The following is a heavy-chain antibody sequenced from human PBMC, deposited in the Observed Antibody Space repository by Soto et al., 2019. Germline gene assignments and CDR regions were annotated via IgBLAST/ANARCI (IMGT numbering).Heavy chain of an antibody. Sequence: EVQLVESGGGLIQPGGSLRLSCAASGFTVSSNYMSWVRQAPGKGLEWVSVIYSGGSTYYADSVKGRFTISRDNPKNTLYLQMNSLRAEDTAVYYCARSVGIVASGNWFDPWGQRTLVTVSS. D-gene: IGHD5-12*01. CDR2: IYSGGST. V-gene: IGHV3-53*01. CDR1: GFTVSSNY. CDR3: ARSVGIVASGNWFDP. J-gene: IGHJ5*02.